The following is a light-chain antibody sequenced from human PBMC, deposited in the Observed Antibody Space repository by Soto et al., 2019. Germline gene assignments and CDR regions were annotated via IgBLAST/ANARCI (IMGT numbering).Light chain of an antibody. CDR2: DAS. V-gene: IGKV1D-13*01. Sequence: AIQLTQSPSSLSASVGDRVTITCRASQGIRSALAWYQQKPGKTPKLLIHDASTLESGVPSRFSGSGSGTDFTLTISSLQPEDFATYYCQQFINYPPTFGGGTKVEIK. CDR1: QGIRSA. CDR3: QQFINYPPT. J-gene: IGKJ4*01.